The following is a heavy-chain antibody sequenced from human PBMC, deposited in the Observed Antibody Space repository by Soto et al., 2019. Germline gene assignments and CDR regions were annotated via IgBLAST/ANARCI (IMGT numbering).Heavy chain of an antibody. D-gene: IGHD1-26*01. Sequence: QITLKESGPPLVKPTQTLTLTCTFSGFSLSTSGVGVGWIRQPPGKALEWLALIYWDDDKRYSPSLKSRLTIPKDTSKNQVVLTMTNMDPVDTATYYCAHIVGAPNWFDPWGQGTLVTVSS. CDR1: GFSLSTSGVG. J-gene: IGHJ5*02. V-gene: IGHV2-5*02. CDR2: IYWDDDK. CDR3: AHIVGAPNWFDP.